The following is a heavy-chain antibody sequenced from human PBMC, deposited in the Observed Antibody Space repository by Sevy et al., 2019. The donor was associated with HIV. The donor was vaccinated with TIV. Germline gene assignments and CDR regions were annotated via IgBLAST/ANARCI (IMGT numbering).Heavy chain of an antibody. CDR2: IYYSGST. V-gene: IGHV4-31*03. CDR3: ARDYYSDYNWFDP. D-gene: IGHD4-17*01. J-gene: IGHJ5*02. CDR1: GGSISSGGYY. Sequence: SETLSLTCTVSGGSISSGGYYWSWIRQHPGKGLEWVGYIYYSGSTYYNPSLKSRVTISVDTSKNQFSLKLSSVTAADTAGYYCARDYYSDYNWFDPWGQGTLVTVSS.